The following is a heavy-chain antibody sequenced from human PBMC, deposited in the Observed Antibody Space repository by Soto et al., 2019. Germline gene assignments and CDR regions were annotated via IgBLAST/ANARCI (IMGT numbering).Heavy chain of an antibody. CDR3: ARESDSGSYYFDY. D-gene: IGHD3-10*01. J-gene: IGHJ4*02. Sequence: PSETLGLSCTVSVGSVSSGTYCWSWIRQPRRKGGARPAYPHNSASTNYNPSLKSRVIISVDTSKNHFSLRMSSVTAADTAVYYCARESDSGSYYFDYWGRGTLVTVSS. CDR1: VGSVSSGTYC. CDR2: PHNSAST. V-gene: IGHV4-61*03.